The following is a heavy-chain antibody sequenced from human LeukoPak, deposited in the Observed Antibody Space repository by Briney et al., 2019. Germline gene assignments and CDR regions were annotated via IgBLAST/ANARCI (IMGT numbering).Heavy chain of an antibody. CDR2: IYYSGST. Sequence: PAGTLSLTCTVSGGSFSSYYWSWIRQPPGKGLEWIGYIYYSGSTKYNPSLKSGVTISVDTSTKQFSLMLSSVTDADTAVYFCAGVNFADFWSGWARYWFDPWGQETLVTV. V-gene: IGHV4-59*01. J-gene: IGHJ5*02. D-gene: IGHD3-3*01. CDR1: GGSFSSYY. CDR3: AGVNFADFWSGWARYWFDP.